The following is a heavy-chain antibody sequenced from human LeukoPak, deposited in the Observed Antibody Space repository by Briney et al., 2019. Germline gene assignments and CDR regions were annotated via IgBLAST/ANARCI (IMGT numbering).Heavy chain of an antibody. CDR2: INPGGHST. CDR3: ARDSGSSGWDPTSFLDY. V-gene: IGHV1-46*01. J-gene: IGHJ4*02. Sequence: ASVKVSCKASGYTFTSYYMHWVRQAPGQGLEWMGIINPGGHSTSYAQKFQGRVTMTKDTSISTVYMDPTSLRSDDTAVYYCARDSGSSGWDPTSFLDYCGRGTLVTVSS. CDR1: GYTFTSYY. D-gene: IGHD6-19*01.